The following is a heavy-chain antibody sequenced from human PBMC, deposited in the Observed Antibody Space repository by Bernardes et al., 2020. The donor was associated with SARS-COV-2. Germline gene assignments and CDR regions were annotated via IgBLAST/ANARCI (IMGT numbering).Heavy chain of an antibody. J-gene: IGHJ4*02. Sequence: GGALSLSCAASGFTFSNDWMNWVRQAPGTGLEWVGHIKRKTDGGTTDYAAPVKGRFTISGDDSKNTMYLQMNSLKTEDTAVYYCTTGAEIYYDSSGFSYYFDFWGQGTLVTVSS. CDR2: IKRKTDGGTT. CDR1: GFTFSNDW. D-gene: IGHD3-22*01. V-gene: IGHV3-15*07. CDR3: TTGAEIYYDSSGFSYYFDF.